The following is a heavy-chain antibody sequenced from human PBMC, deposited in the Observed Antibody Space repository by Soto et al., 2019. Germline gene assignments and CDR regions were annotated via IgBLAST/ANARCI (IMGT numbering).Heavy chain of an antibody. CDR2: VWYDGRNK. CDR3: VRAAGYSGNDYVYYYGMDV. D-gene: IGHD5-12*01. Sequence: QVQVVESGGGVVQPGRSLRLSCAASGFTFSSHGMHWVRQAPGKGLEWVALVWYDGRNKDNADSVKGRFTISRDNSKNTLYLQMNSLRDEDTAVYYCVRAAGYSGNDYVYYYGMDVWGQGTTVTVSS. J-gene: IGHJ6*02. V-gene: IGHV3-33*01. CDR1: GFTFSSHG.